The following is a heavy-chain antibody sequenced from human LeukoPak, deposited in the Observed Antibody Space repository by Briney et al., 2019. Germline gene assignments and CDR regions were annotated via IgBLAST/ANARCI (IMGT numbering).Heavy chain of an antibody. J-gene: IGHJ4*02. Sequence: PGGSLRLSCAASGFTFSSYAMSWVRQAPGKGLERVSAISGSGGSTYYADSVKGRFTISRDNSKNTLYLQMNSLRAEDTAVYYCAKGHGDSSGYYYFDSWGLGTLVTVSS. V-gene: IGHV3-23*01. D-gene: IGHD3-22*01. CDR1: GFTFSSYA. CDR3: AKGHGDSSGYYYFDS. CDR2: ISGSGGST.